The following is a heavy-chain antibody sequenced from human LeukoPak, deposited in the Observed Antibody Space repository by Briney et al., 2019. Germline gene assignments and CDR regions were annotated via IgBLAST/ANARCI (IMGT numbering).Heavy chain of an antibody. V-gene: IGHV3-49*04. D-gene: IGHD4/OR15-4a*01. CDR3: TRVGLTIRDYYYGMDV. J-gene: IGHJ6*02. Sequence: GGSLRLSCTASGFTFGDYAMSWVRQAPGKGLEWVGFIRSKAYGGTTEYAASVEGRFTISRDDSKSIAYLQMNSLKTEDTAVYYCTRVGLTIRDYYYGMDVWGQGTTVTVSS. CDR1: GFTFGDYA. CDR2: IRSKAYGGTT.